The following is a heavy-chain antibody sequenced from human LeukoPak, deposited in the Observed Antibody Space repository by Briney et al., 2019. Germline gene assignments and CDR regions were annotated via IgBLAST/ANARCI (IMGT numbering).Heavy chain of an antibody. D-gene: IGHD1-26*01. J-gene: IGHJ4*01. Sequence: SGGSLRLSCAASGFTFSTYSMNWVRQAPGKGLEWVSSITISGSYIYYADSVEGRFTISRDNAKNSLYLQMNSLRAEDTAVYYCARDVNSGSYSGTSDCWGHGTLVTVSS. CDR3: ARDVNSGSYSGTSDC. CDR2: ITISGSYI. CDR1: GFTFSTYS. V-gene: IGHV3-21*01.